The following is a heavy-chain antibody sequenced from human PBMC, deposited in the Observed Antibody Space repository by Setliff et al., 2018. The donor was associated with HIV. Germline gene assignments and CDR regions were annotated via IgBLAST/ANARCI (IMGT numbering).Heavy chain of an antibody. CDR3: ARDWRSGYDLNFDY. D-gene: IGHD5-12*01. V-gene: IGHV3-9*01. CDR1: GFIFDDYA. CDR2: ISWKSGSL. J-gene: IGHJ4*02. Sequence: GGSLRLSCAASGFIFDDYAMHWVRQAPGKGLEWVSGISWKSGSLGYVDSVKGRFTISRDNAKNSLYLQMNSLRAEDTAIYYCARDWRSGYDLNFDYWGQGTLVTVSS.